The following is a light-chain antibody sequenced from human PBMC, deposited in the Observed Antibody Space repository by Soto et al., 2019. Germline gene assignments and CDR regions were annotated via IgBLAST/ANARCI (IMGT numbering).Light chain of an antibody. CDR3: QHYETYSST. J-gene: IGKJ1*01. V-gene: IGKV1-5*01. CDR2: DAS. Sequence: DIQMTQSPSSVSASVGDSVTITCRASQGVSDWVAWYQQKPGEAPKLLIYDASNLESGVPSRFSGGGSGTDFTLIISSLLPDDCATYYCQHYETYSSTFGQGTKV. CDR1: QGVSDW.